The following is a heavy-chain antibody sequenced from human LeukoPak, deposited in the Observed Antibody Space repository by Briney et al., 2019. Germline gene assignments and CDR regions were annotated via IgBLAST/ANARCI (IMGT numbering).Heavy chain of an antibody. CDR2: LSRGRSYI. V-gene: IGHV3-21*01. CDR1: GFTFSSDT. CDR3: VRAQFFSFDY. Sequence: WGSLRLSCATAGFTFSSDTMSRNRQVTGKALGWVSSLSRGRSYIFYADSVKGRFTISRDNAKNSLYLQMNSLRDEGTAVYYCVRAQFFSFDYWGQGTLVTVSS. D-gene: IGHD3-3*01. J-gene: IGHJ4*02.